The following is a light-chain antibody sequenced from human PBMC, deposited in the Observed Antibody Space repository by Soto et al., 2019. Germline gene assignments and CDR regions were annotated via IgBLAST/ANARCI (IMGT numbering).Light chain of an antibody. Sequence: DMVMTQSPSSLSASVGDRVTITCRASQSISNYLNWYQHKPGKVPTLLIYAASSLQSGVATRFSGSGSGTDFTLTINRLQPEDFATYYWQQSYGTPLTFGGGTKIEIK. V-gene: IGKV1-39*01. CDR3: QQSYGTPLT. J-gene: IGKJ4*01. CDR1: QSISNY. CDR2: AAS.